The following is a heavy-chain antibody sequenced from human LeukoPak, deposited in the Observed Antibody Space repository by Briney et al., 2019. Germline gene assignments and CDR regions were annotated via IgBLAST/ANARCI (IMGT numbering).Heavy chain of an antibody. J-gene: IGHJ5*02. D-gene: IGHD5-24*01. V-gene: IGHV1-2*02. Sequence: ASVKVSCRASGYTFTGYYMHWVRQAPGQGLEWMGWINPNSGGTNYAQKFQGRVTMTRDTSISTAYMELSRLRSDDTAVYYCARETHIIEMATIAGGRKYNWFDPWGQGTLVTVSS. CDR3: ARETHIIEMATIAGGRKYNWFDP. CDR2: INPNSGGT. CDR1: GYTFTGYY.